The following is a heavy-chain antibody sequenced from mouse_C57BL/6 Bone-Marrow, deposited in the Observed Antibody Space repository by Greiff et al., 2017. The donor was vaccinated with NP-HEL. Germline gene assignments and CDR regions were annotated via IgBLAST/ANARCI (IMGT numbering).Heavy chain of an antibody. D-gene: IGHD2-5*01. CDR1: GYTFTSYW. V-gene: IGHV1-74*01. J-gene: IGHJ3*01. CDR2: IHPSDSDT. CDR3: AIGDYSNYVWFAY. Sequence: QVHVKQPGAELVKPGASVKVSCKASGYTFTSYWMHWVKQRPGQGLEWIGRIHPSDSDTNYNQKFKGKATLTVDKSSSTAYMQLSSLTSEDSAVYYCAIGDYSNYVWFAYWGQGTLVTVSA.